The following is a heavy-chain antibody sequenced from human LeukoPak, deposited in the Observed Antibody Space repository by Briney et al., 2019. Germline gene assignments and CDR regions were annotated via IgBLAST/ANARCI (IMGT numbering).Heavy chain of an antibody. Sequence: SETLSLTCAVYGGSFNNYYWSWIRQPPGKGLEWIGEINHSGSTNYNPSLKSRVTISVDTSKNQFSLKLTSVTAADTAVYYCARHVVLWFGESYYFDYWGQGTLVTVSS. V-gene: IGHV4-34*01. CDR2: INHSGST. CDR3: ARHVVLWFGESYYFDY. CDR1: GGSFNNYY. D-gene: IGHD3-10*01. J-gene: IGHJ4*02.